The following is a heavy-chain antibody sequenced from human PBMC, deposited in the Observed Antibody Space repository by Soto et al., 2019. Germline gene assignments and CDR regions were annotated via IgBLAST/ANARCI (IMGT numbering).Heavy chain of an antibody. CDR1: GGSISSYY. V-gene: IGHV4-4*07. J-gene: IGHJ5*02. CDR3: ASDSSSWYNHWFDP. CDR2: IYTSGST. Sequence: SETLSLTCTVSGGSISSYYWSWIRQPAGKGLEWIGRIYTSGSTNYNPSLKSRVTMSVDTSKNQFSLKLSSVTAADTAVYYCASDSSSWYNHWFDPWGQGTLVTVSS. D-gene: IGHD6-13*01.